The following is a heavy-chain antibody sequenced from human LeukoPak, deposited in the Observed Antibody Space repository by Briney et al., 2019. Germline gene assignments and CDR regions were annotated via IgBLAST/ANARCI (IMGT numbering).Heavy chain of an antibody. CDR2: INHSGST. Sequence: SETPSLTCAVYGGSFSGYYWSWIRQPPGKGLEWIGEINHSGSTNYNPSLKSRVTISVDTSKNQFSLKLSSVTAADTAVYYCARRRYSSGWYARGSTDYWGQGTLVTVSS. CDR3: ARRRYSSGWYARGSTDY. J-gene: IGHJ4*02. CDR1: GGSFSGYY. D-gene: IGHD6-19*01. V-gene: IGHV4-34*01.